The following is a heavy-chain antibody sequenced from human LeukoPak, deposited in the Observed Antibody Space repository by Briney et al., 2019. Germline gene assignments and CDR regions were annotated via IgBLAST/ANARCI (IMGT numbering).Heavy chain of an antibody. CDR1: GGSISSYF. CDR2: IYYSGST. CDR3: ARGMNTAMY. Sequence: SETLSLTSTVSGGSISSYFWSGIRQPPGKGLEWIGYIYYSGSTNYNPSLKSRVTISVDTSKNQFSLKLSSVTAADTAVYYCARGMNTAMYWGQGTLVTVSS. J-gene: IGHJ4*02. V-gene: IGHV4-59*01. D-gene: IGHD5-18*01.